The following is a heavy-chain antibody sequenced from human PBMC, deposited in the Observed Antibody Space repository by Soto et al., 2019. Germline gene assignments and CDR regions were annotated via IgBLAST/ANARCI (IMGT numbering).Heavy chain of an antibody. CDR3: ARDGYDGSGSPYPAY. Sequence: FETLSHTCRVSDGSMSEYFWSWIRKSPGKGLEWIGYIYYLGSTDYNPSLKSRVTISVDTSKRQFSLRLTSVTAADTAVYYCARDGYDGSGSPYPAYWGPGTQVTVSA. D-gene: IGHD3-10*01. V-gene: IGHV4-59*01. CDR1: DGSMSEYF. CDR2: IYYLGST. J-gene: IGHJ4*02.